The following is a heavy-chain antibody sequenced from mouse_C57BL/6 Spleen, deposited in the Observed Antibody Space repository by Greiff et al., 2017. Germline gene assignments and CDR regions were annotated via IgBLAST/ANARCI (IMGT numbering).Heavy chain of an antibody. Sequence: VQLQQSGPGLVQPSQSLSITCTVSGFSLPSYGVHGFPRSPGKGLEWLGVIWSGGSTDYNAAFISRLSISKDNSKSQVFFKMNSLQADDTAIYYCARNRWLLPQYYYAMDYWGQGTSVTVSS. J-gene: IGHJ4*01. D-gene: IGHD2-3*01. CDR2: IWSGGST. V-gene: IGHV2-2*01. CDR1: GFSLPSYG. CDR3: ARNRWLLPQYYYAMDY.